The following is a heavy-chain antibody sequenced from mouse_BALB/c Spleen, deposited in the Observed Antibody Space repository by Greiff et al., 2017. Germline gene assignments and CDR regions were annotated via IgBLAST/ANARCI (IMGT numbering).Heavy chain of an antibody. CDR3: ARRYYDYDYYAMDY. V-gene: IGHV1-77*01. CDR1: GYTFTDYV. Sequence: VKLVESGPELVKPGASVKMSCKASGYTFTDYVISWVKQRTGQGLEWIGEIYPGSGSTYYNEKFKGKATLTADKSSNTAYMQLSSLTSEDSAVYFCARRYYDYDYYAMDYWGQGTSVTVSS. J-gene: IGHJ4*01. CDR2: IYPGSGST. D-gene: IGHD2-4*01.